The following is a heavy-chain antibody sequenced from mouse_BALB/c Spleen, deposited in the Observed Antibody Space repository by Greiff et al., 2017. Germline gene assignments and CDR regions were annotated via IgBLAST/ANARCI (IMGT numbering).Heavy chain of an antibody. V-gene: IGHV1-7*01. Sequence: QVQLQQSGAELAKPGASVKMSCKASGYTFTSYWMHWVNQRPGQGLEWIGYINPSTGYTEYNQKFKDKATLTADKSSSTAYMQLSSLTSEDSAVYYCARGLRAYWGQGTLVTVSA. D-gene: IGHD2-2*01. CDR1: GYTFTSYW. CDR3: ARGLRAY. J-gene: IGHJ3*01. CDR2: INPSTGYT.